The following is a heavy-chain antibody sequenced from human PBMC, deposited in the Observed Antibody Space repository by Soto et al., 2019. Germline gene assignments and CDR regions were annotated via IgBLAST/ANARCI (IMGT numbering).Heavy chain of an antibody. Sequence: EVQLVESGGGLVQPGRSLRLSCAASGFTFDDYAMHWVRQAPGKGLEWVSGISWNSGSIGYADSVKGRFTISRDNAKNSLYLQMNSLRADDTALYYCAKDNYYDSSGYYVNWGQGTLVTVSS. V-gene: IGHV3-9*01. CDR1: GFTFDDYA. J-gene: IGHJ4*02. CDR2: ISWNSGSI. D-gene: IGHD3-22*01. CDR3: AKDNYYDSSGYYVN.